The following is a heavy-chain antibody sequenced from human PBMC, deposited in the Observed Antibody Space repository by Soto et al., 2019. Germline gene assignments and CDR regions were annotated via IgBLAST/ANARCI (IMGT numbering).Heavy chain of an antibody. V-gene: IGHV3-33*01. CDR2: DASKA. D-gene: IGHD2-15*01. CDR1: GFTFSNYA. J-gene: IGHJ4*02. CDR3: ARTGSYGDY. Sequence: QVQLVESGGGVVQPGRSLRLSCAASGFTFSNYAMHWVRQAPGKGLEWVAVDASKAYYAESVNGRFTISRDNSKDTLYLQMNSLRGEDTAVYYCARTGSYGDYWGQGTLVTVSS.